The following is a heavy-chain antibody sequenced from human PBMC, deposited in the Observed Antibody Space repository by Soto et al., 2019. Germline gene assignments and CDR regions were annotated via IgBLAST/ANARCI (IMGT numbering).Heavy chain of an antibody. Sequence: ASVKVSCKASGGTFSSYAISWVRQAPGQGLEWMGGIIPIFGTANYAQKFQGRVTITADESTSTAYMELSSLRSEDTAVYYCASHRYSNYYYFDYWGQGTLVTVSS. CDR3: ASHRYSNYYYFDY. D-gene: IGHD4-4*01. CDR1: GGTFSSYA. CDR2: IIPIFGTA. V-gene: IGHV1-69*13. J-gene: IGHJ4*02.